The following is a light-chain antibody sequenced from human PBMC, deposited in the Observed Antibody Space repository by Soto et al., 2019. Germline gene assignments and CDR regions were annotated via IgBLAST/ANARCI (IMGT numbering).Light chain of an antibody. J-gene: IGLJ1*01. Sequence: QSALTQPASVSGSPGQSITISCTGTSSDVGAYNFVSWHQQHPGKAPKLMIYDVDKRPSGVPGRFSGSKSGNTASLTISGLQAEDEADYFCKSYAGSNTDVFGSGTKVTVL. CDR3: KSYAGSNTDV. V-gene: IGLV2-14*03. CDR2: DVD. CDR1: SSDVGAYNF.